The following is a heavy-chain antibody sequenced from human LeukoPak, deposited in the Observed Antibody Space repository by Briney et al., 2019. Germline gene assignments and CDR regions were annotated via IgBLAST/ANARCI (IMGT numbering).Heavy chain of an antibody. CDR2: ISSDGINK. J-gene: IGHJ5*02. D-gene: IGHD6-13*01. CDR1: GFTFSSYT. Sequence: GGSLRLSCAASGFTFSSYTIHWVRQAPGKGLEWVTVISSDGINKYYADTVKGRFTISRDNSKNTLYLQMSSRKTEDTAVYYCVRGSSGPSWYGFDPWGQGTLVTVSS. CDR3: VRGSSGPSWYGFDP. V-gene: IGHV3-30-3*01.